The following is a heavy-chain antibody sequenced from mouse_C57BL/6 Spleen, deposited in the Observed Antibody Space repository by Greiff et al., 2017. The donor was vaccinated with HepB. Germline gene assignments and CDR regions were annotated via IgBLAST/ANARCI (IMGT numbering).Heavy chain of an antibody. Sequence: DVKLVESGGGLVKPGGSLKLSCAASGFTFSSYTMSWVRQTPEKRLEWVATISGGGGNTYYPDSVKGRFTISRDNAKNTLYLQMSSLRSEDTALYYCARQDDYHWYFDVWGTGTTVTVSS. CDR3: ARQDDYHWYFDV. CDR2: ISGGGGNT. D-gene: IGHD2-4*01. CDR1: GFTFSSYT. V-gene: IGHV5-9*01. J-gene: IGHJ1*03.